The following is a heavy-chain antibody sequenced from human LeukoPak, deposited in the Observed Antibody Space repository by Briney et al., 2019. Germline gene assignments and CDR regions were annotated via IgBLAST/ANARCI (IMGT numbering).Heavy chain of an antibody. CDR3: ARQTGNYYDSSGYWHFDY. J-gene: IGHJ4*02. D-gene: IGHD3-22*01. CDR2: IYYSGST. CDR1: GGSISSYY. V-gene: IGHV4-59*08. Sequence: SETLSLTCTVSGGSISSYYWSWIRQPPGKGLEWIGYIYYSGSTNYNPSLKSRVTISVDTSKNQFSLKLSSVTAADTAVYYCARQTGNYYDSSGYWHFDYWGQGTLVTVSS.